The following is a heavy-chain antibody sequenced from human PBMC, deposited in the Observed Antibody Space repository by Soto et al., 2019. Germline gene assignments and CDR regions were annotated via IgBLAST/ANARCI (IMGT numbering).Heavy chain of an antibody. CDR2: IIPIFGTA. D-gene: IGHD3-16*01. V-gene: IGHV1-69*13. Sequence: GASVKVSCKASGGTFSSYAISWVRQALGQGLEWMGGIIPIFGTANYAQKFQGRVTITADESTSPAYMEMSSLSSEDTAVYYCARDPYVKFGMATPTGYYYYGMDVWGQGTTVTVS. CDR3: ARDPYVKFGMATPTGYYYYGMDV. CDR1: GGTFSSYA. J-gene: IGHJ6*02.